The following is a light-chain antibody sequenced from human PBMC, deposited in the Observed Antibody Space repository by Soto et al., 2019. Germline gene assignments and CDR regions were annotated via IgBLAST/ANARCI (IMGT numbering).Light chain of an antibody. CDR3: SSYTSSSPLV. CDR2: DVS. J-gene: IGLJ1*01. Sequence: QSALTQPASVSGSPGHSITISCTGTSSDVGDYNYVSWYQQHPGKAPKVMIYDVSNRPSGVSNRFSGSKSGNTASLTISGLQAEDEADYYCSSYTSSSPLVFVTGTKVTVL. V-gene: IGLV2-14*01. CDR1: SSDVGDYNY.